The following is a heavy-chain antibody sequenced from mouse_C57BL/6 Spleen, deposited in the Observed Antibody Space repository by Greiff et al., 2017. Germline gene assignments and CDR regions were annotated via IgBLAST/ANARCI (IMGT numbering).Heavy chain of an antibody. CDR2: INPGSGGT. Sequence: QVQLQQSGAELVRPGTSVKVSCKASGYAFTTYLIEWVKQRPGQGLEWIGVINPGSGGTNYNEKFKGKATLTADKSSSTAYMQLSSLTSEDSAVYVCARGGGYAWFAYWGQGTLVTVSA. D-gene: IGHD2-2*01. CDR1: GYAFTTYL. V-gene: IGHV1-54*01. CDR3: ARGGGYAWFAY. J-gene: IGHJ3*01.